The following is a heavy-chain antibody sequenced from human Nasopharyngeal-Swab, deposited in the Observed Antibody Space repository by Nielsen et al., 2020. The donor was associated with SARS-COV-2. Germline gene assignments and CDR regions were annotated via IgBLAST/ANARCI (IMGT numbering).Heavy chain of an antibody. Sequence: GESLKISCAASGFTFSSYGMHWVRQAPGKGLEWVAVIWYDGSNKYCADSVKGRFTISRDNSKNTLYLQMNSLRAEDTAVYCCARGSSGLPDYWGQGTLVTVSS. V-gene: IGHV3-33*01. CDR2: IWYDGSNK. CDR3: ARGSSGLPDY. D-gene: IGHD3-22*01. J-gene: IGHJ4*02. CDR1: GFTFSSYG.